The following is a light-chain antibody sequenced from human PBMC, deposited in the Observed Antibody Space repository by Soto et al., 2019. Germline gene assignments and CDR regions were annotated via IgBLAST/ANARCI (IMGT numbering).Light chain of an antibody. CDR2: GSS. V-gene: IGKV3-20*01. Sequence: VLTQSPGTLSLSPGERATLSCRASQSVTNNYLAWYQQRPGQAPRLLIFGSSDRATGIPDRFSGSGSGTDFTLTISRLEPDDFAVYYCHQYGSSPPYTFGQGTKLEIK. CDR3: HQYGSSPPYT. CDR1: QSVTNNY. J-gene: IGKJ2*01.